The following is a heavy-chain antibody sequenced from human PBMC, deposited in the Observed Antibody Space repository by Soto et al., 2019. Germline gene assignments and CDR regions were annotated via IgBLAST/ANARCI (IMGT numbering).Heavy chain of an antibody. D-gene: IGHD2-2*01. Sequence: PGWSLRLSCVSSVFNFNNYDMHWVRQVAGKRPEWVSVIGTAGGPNYAPSVRGRFTISRDNSKKTVFLQMNSLRADDTGVYYCSRLPTLVAPAALILATWGQGTRVTVSS. CDR1: VFNFNNYD. V-gene: IGHV3-13*05. CDR3: SRLPTLVAPAALILAT. CDR2: IGTAGGP. J-gene: IGHJ5*02.